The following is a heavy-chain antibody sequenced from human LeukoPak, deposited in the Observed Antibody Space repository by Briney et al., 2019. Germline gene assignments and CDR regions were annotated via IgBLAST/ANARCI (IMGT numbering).Heavy chain of an antibody. Sequence: GSVKVSCKASGYTFTTYNINWVRQAPGQGLEWMGWISGYNGNTNYAQKLQGRVTMTTDTSTSTAYMELRSLKSDDTAVYYCARELRFLEWSPWGQGTLVTVSS. J-gene: IGHJ4*02. CDR1: GYTFTTYN. CDR2: ISGYNGNT. V-gene: IGHV1-18*01. CDR3: ARELRFLEWSP. D-gene: IGHD3-3*01.